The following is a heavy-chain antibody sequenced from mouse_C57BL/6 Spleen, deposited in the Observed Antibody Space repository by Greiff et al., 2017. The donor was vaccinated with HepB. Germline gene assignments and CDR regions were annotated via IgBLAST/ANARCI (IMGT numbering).Heavy chain of an antibody. V-gene: IGHV1-61*01. CDR1: GYTFTSYW. CDR2: IYPSDSET. CDR3: ARDYSNYDWYFDV. Sequence: QIQLQQPGAELVRPGSSVKLSCKASGYTFTSYWMDWAKQRPGQGLEWIGNIYPSDSETHYNQKFKDKATLTVDKSSSTAYMQLSSLTSEDSAVYYCARDYSNYDWYFDVWGTGTTVTVSS. J-gene: IGHJ1*03. D-gene: IGHD2-5*01.